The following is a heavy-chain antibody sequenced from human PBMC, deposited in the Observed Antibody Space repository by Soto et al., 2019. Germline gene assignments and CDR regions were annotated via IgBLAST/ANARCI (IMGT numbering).Heavy chain of an antibody. J-gene: IGHJ4*02. CDR3: ARLPSDDYSQFGYYFDH. CDR2: IYNSGST. CDR1: GDSISSYY. Sequence: QVQLQESGPGLVKPSETLSLTCTVSGDSISSYYWSWLRQPPGKGLEWVGYIYNSGSTKYHPSLKSRVTISVDTSKNQFSLKVTSVTAADTAVYYCARLPSDDYSQFGYYFDHWGQGTLVPVSS. D-gene: IGHD4-4*01. V-gene: IGHV4-59*01.